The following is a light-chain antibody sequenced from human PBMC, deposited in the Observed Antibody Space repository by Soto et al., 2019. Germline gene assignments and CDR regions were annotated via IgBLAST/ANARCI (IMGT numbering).Light chain of an antibody. CDR2: DVS. Sequence: QSVLTQPASVSGSPGQSITISCTGTSSDVGGSNYVSWYQQHPGKAPKLTISDVSYRPSGVSNRFSGSKSGNTASLTISGLQVEDEADYYCSSYTSSSTYVFGTGTKVPVL. CDR3: SSYTSSSTYV. CDR1: SSDVGGSNY. J-gene: IGLJ1*01. V-gene: IGLV2-14*01.